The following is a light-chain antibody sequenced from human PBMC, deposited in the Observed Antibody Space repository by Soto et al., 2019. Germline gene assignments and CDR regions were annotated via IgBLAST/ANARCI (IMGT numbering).Light chain of an antibody. CDR2: GAS. Sequence: EIVLTQSPGTLSLSPGERATLSCRASESVSSSFLAWYQKKPGQAPRLLIYGASTGATGIPDRFSGSGSGTDFTLTISRLEPEDFAVYYCQQYGSSPRTFGQGTKVDNK. CDR3: QQYGSSPRT. CDR1: ESVSSSF. V-gene: IGKV3-20*01. J-gene: IGKJ1*01.